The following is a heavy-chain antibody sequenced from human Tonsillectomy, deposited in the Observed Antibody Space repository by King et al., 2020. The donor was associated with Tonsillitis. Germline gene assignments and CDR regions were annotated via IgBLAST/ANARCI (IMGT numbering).Heavy chain of an antibody. CDR3: TTQNDH. V-gene: IGHV3-73*01. CDR1: GFTFSGSV. Sequence: VQLVESGGGLVQPGGSLKLSCVVSGFTFSGSVMHWVRQSSGKGLEWVGRIRTKANNYATAYAASVEGRFTISRDDSKNTAYLQMNSLKTEDTAVYYCTTQNDHWGQGTLVTVSS. CDR2: IRTKANNYAT. J-gene: IGHJ4*02.